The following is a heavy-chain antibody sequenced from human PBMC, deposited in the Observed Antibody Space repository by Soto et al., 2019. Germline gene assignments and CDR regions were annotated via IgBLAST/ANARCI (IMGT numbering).Heavy chain of an antibody. J-gene: IGHJ4*01. V-gene: IGHV1-2*02. D-gene: IGHD2-2*01. CDR3: ARDRGYCSSNGFWNFAH. Sequence: ASVKVSCKASGYTFTGYYIHWVRQAPVRVLEWMVCINPNSGGTNYEQNFQGRVTMTRDTSISTAYMELSRLRSDDTAVYYCARDRGYCSSNGFWNFAHWGHGTLVTFSS. CDR1: GYTFTGYY. CDR2: INPNSGGT.